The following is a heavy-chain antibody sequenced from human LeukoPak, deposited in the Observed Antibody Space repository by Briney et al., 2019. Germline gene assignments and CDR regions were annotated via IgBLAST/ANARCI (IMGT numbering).Heavy chain of an antibody. CDR2: INHSGST. CDR3: ARASYNWNYRVDY. J-gene: IGHJ4*02. CDR1: GGSFSVYY. V-gene: IGHV4-34*01. D-gene: IGHD1-7*01. Sequence: SETLSLTCAVYGGSFSVYYWSWIRQPPGKRLEWIGEINHSGSTNYNPSLKSRVTISVDTSKNQFSLKLSSVTAADTAVYYCARASYNWNYRVDYWGQGTLVTVSS.